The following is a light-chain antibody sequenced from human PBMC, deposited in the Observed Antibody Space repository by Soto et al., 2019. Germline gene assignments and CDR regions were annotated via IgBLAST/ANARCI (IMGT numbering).Light chain of an antibody. J-gene: IGLJ1*01. CDR3: NSYTSKSTGV. CDR1: SSDVGGYNY. Sequence: QSALTQPASVSGSPGQSITISCTGTSSDVGGYNYVSWYQQHPGKAPKLIIYEVSNRPSGVSNRFSGSKSGNTGSLIISGLQAEDEADYYCNSYTSKSTGVFGTGTKLTVL. V-gene: IGLV2-14*01. CDR2: EVS.